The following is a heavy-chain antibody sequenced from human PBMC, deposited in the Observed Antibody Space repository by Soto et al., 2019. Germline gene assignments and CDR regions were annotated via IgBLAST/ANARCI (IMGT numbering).Heavy chain of an antibody. CDR3: ATAPKDYCSGTSCLDWYFDL. J-gene: IGHJ2*01. Sequence: QVQLQESGPGLVKPSETLSLTCTVSGGSVRGDYWCWIRQPPGKGLEWMGYIYHSGSTKNNPCLDRRVTTSLDTSNNQPIYKVSQGTTAATAVDYCATAPKDYCSGTSCLDWYFDLSGRGTLVTVSS. CDR2: IYHSGST. D-gene: IGHD2-2*01. V-gene: IGHV4-4*08. CDR1: GGSVRGDY.